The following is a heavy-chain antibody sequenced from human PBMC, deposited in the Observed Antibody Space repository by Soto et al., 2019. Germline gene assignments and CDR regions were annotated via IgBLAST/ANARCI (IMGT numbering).Heavy chain of an antibody. J-gene: IGHJ4*02. D-gene: IGHD2-15*01. CDR1: GFTFSSYA. Sequence: EVRLLESGGGLVQPGGSLRLSCAASGFTFSSYAMGWVRQAPGKGLEWVSGIDGSGGDTSFADSVKGRFTISRDNSEYTLYLHMNSLRAEDTARYFCAKEIVAAAYVETSPFDFWGQGTLVTVSS. CDR3: AKEIVAAAYVETSPFDF. CDR2: IDGSGGDT. V-gene: IGHV3-23*01.